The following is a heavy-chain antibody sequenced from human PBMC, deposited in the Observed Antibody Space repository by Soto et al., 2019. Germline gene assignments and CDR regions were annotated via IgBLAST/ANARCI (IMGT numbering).Heavy chain of an antibody. CDR2: VGLXGTT. CDR3: ARVHPYDYGANSGWVDP. J-gene: IGHJ5*02. CDR1: CLSIDSDNY. D-gene: IGHD4-17*01. V-gene: IGHV4-38-2*01. Sequence: PSETFSLTCSVSCLSIDSDNYWXWIRHPLGKRLAWVGSVGLXGTTDYNPYLKSLTIILVDTSKNQFSLSMSSVTSADTAVYYCARVHPYDYGANSGWVDPWAQGTLVTVSS.